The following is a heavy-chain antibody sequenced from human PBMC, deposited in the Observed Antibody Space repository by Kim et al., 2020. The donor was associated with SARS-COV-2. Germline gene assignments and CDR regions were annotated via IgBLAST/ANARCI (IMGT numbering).Heavy chain of an antibody. CDR2: ISYDGSDE. Sequence: GGSLRLSCGASGFTFSSYGMHWVRQAPGKGLEWVSVISYDGSDEYYADSVNGRFTISRDNSKETVYLQMNSLRIEDTAVYYCAKTGKGAYGDFWGQGTLVTVSA. V-gene: IGHV3-30*18. J-gene: IGHJ4*02. CDR1: GFTFSSYG. CDR3: AKTGKGAYGDF. D-gene: IGHD4-17*01.